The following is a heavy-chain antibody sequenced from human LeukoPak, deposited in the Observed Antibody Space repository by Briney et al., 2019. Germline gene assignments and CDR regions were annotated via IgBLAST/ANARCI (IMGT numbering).Heavy chain of an antibody. CDR2: IDNDGSDT. V-gene: IGHV3-74*01. J-gene: IGHJ4*02. D-gene: IGHD6-13*01. CDR3: ARGVEAAGTDY. CDR1: GFRFSDYW. Sequence: PGGSLRLSCAVSGFRFSDYWMDWVRRAPGKGPVWVSYIDNDGSDTGYADSVKGRFTVSRDNAKNTLYLQMTSLRVGDTAMYYCARGVEAAGTDYWGQGTLVTVSS.